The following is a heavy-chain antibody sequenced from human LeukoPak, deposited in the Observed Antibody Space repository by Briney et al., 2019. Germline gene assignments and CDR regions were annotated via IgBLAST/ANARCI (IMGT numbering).Heavy chain of an antibody. CDR1: GFTFSSQW. CDR2: ISGSGGST. J-gene: IGHJ4*02. Sequence: GGSLRLSCAASGFTFSSQWMGWVRQAPGKGLEGVSAISGSGGSTYYADSVKGRFTISRDNSKNTLYLQMNSLRAEDTAVYYCAKGRDSSGWYRARTYFDYWGQGTLVTVSS. CDR3: AKGRDSSGWYRARTYFDY. V-gene: IGHV3-23*01. D-gene: IGHD6-19*01.